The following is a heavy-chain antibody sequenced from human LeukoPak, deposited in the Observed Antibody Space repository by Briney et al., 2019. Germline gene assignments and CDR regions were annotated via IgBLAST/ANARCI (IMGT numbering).Heavy chain of an antibody. Sequence: ASVKVSCKASGYTFTSYDINWVRQATGQGLEWMGRVNPNSGGTNYAQKFQGRVTMTRDTSISTAYMELSRLRSDDTAVYYCARIAVAGSPFDYWGQGTLVTVSS. CDR3: ARIAVAGSPFDY. V-gene: IGHV1-2*06. CDR1: GYTFTSYD. D-gene: IGHD6-19*01. CDR2: VNPNSGGT. J-gene: IGHJ4*02.